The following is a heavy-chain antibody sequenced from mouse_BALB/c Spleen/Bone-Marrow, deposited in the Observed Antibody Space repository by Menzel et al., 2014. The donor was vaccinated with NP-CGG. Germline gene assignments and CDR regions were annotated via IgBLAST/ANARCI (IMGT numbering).Heavy chain of an antibody. V-gene: IGHV4-1*02. D-gene: IGHD1-1*01. Sequence: DVKLQESGGGPVQPGGSLKLSCAASGFDFSRYWMSWVRQAPGKGLEWIGEINPDSSTINYTPSLKDKFIISRDNAKNTLYLQMSKVRSEDTALYYCARLSYYGRFAYWGQGTLVTVSA. J-gene: IGHJ3*01. CDR3: ARLSYYGRFAY. CDR1: GFDFSRYW. CDR2: INPDSSTI.